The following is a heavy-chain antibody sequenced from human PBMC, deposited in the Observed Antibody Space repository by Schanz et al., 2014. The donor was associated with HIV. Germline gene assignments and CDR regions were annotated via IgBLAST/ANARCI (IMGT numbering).Heavy chain of an antibody. Sequence: QVDLVESGGGVVQPGRSLRLSCTASGFTFNNYGMQWVRQAPGKGLEWLAAIWYDGSNKFYADSLRGRFTISRDNSKNTLYLQMKSLRPEDTAVYYCAKDGRGGDYDFWSGYEYNWFDPWGQGNLVTVSS. CDR1: GFTFNNYG. J-gene: IGHJ5*02. D-gene: IGHD3-3*01. CDR2: IWYDGSNK. CDR3: AKDGRGGDYDFWSGYEYNWFDP. V-gene: IGHV3-33*06.